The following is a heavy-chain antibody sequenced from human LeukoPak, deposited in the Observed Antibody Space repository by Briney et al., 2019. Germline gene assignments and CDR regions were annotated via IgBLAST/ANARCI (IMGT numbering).Heavy chain of an antibody. CDR2: INPSGGST. D-gene: IGHD5-24*01. CDR3: ARSDGYNRLDY. J-gene: IGHJ4*02. CDR1: GYTFTSYY. Sequence: ASVKVSCKASGYTFTSYYMHWVRQAPGLGLEWMGIINPSGGSTGYAQKFQGRVTMTRDMSTSTVYMELSSLRSEDTAVYYCARSDGYNRLDYWGQGTLVTVSS. V-gene: IGHV1-46*01.